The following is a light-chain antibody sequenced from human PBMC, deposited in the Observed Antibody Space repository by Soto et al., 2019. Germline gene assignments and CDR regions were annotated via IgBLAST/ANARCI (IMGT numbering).Light chain of an antibody. J-gene: IGLJ2*01. CDR1: SSDVGGYNY. CDR2: EVS. V-gene: IGLV2-14*01. CDR3: SSYTTTFSVV. Sequence: QSALTQPASVSGSPGQSITISCTGTSSDVGGYNYVSWYQHHPGKAPKLMIYEVSNRPSGVSNRFSGSKSGNTASLTISGLQAEDEADYHCSSYTTTFSVVFGGGTKLTVL.